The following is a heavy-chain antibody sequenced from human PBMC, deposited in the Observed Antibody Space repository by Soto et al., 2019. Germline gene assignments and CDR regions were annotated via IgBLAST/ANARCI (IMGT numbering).Heavy chain of an antibody. Sequence: GASVKVSCKASGYTFTSYAMHWVRQAPGQRLEWMGWINAGNGNTKYSQKFQGRVTITRDTSASTAYMELSSLRSEDTAVYYCARVSEWLVRYYYGMDVWGQGTTVTLSS. CDR1: GYTFTSYA. CDR2: INAGNGNT. J-gene: IGHJ6*02. V-gene: IGHV1-3*01. D-gene: IGHD6-19*01. CDR3: ARVSEWLVRYYYGMDV.